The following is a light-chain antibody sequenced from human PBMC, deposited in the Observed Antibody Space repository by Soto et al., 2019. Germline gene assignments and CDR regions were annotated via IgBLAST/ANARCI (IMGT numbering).Light chain of an antibody. CDR2: AAS. V-gene: IGKV1-8*01. Sequence: AIRMTQSPSSFSASTGDRVTITCRASQGISSYLAWYQQKPGKAPKLLIYAASTLQSGVPSRFSGSGSGAAFTLTISCLQSEDFAAYYGQQYYSYPITFGQGTRLEIK. CDR1: QGISSY. J-gene: IGKJ5*01. CDR3: QQYYSYPIT.